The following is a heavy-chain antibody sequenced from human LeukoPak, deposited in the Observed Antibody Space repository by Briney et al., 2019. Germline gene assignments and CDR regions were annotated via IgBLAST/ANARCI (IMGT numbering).Heavy chain of an antibody. CDR1: GGTFNNYA. D-gene: IGHD2-2*01. Sequence: ASVKVSCKASGGTFNNYAINWVRQAPGQGLEWMGWINPNSGGTNYAQKFQGRVTMTRDTSISTAYMDLSRLRSDDTAVYYCARGMGVLVPAATWFDPWGQGTLVTVSS. J-gene: IGHJ5*02. CDR2: INPNSGGT. V-gene: IGHV1-2*02. CDR3: ARGMGVLVPAATWFDP.